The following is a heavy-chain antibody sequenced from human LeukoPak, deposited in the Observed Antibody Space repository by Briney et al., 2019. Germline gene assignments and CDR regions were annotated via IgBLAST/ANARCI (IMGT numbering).Heavy chain of an antibody. J-gene: IGHJ6*04. CDR3: ARAADIVVAPARYGMDV. D-gene: IGHD2-2*01. CDR1: GSTFSSYW. V-gene: IGHV3-74*01. CDR2: INSDGSST. Sequence: GGSLRLSCAASGSTFSSYWMHWVRQAPGKGLVWVSRINSDGSSTSYADSVKGRFTISRDNAKNTLYLQMNSLRAEDTAVYYCARAADIVVAPARYGMDVWGKGTTVTVSS.